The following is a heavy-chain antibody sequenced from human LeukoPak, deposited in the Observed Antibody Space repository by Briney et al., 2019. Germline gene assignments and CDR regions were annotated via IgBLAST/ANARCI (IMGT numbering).Heavy chain of an antibody. D-gene: IGHD3-10*01. CDR1: GYSISSGYY. Sequence: SETLSLTCTVSGYSISSGYYWGWIRQPPGKGLEWIGSIYHSGSTYYNPSLKGRVTISGDTSKNQFSLKLSSVTAADTAVYYCARLVTMVRGGSNWFDPWGQGTLVTVSS. J-gene: IGHJ5*02. V-gene: IGHV4-38-2*02. CDR2: IYHSGST. CDR3: ARLVTMVRGGSNWFDP.